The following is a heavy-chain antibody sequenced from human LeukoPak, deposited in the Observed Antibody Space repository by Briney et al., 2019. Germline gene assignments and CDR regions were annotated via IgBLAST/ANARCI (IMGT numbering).Heavy chain of an antibody. CDR1: GFTFSRNA. CDR2: IAHHGSNK. CDR3: AKDVSWSCTD. D-gene: IGHD2-8*02. J-gene: IGHJ4*02. Sequence: PGGSLRLSCAASGFTFSRNAIHWVRQGPGKGLEWVSYIAHHGSNKYYADSVKGRFTISRDNSKRTLYLQMNSLRADDTAVYYWAKDVSWSCTDWAQGPLVTVSS. V-gene: IGHV3-30*02.